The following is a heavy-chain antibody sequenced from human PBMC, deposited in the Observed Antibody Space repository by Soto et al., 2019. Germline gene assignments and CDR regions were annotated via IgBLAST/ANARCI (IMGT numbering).Heavy chain of an antibody. CDR3: AKGDPVNWNYLRPH. D-gene: IGHD1-7*01. CDR2: ISVSGSGGST. V-gene: IGHV3-23*01. Sequence: GGSLRLSCAASGFTFSDYGMNWVRQAPGQGLEWVSAISVSGSGGSTYYADSVMGRFTISRDNSKNTLYLQMYSLRAEDTAVYYCAKGDPVNWNYLRPHWGQGTLVTVSS. J-gene: IGHJ1*01. CDR1: GFTFSDYG.